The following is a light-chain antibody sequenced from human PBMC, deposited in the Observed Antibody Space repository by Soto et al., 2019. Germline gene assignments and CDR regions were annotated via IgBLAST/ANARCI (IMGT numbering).Light chain of an antibody. CDR2: DTN. V-gene: IGLV1-51*01. CDR1: SSNIGNNY. J-gene: IGLJ1*01. CDR3: GTWDSSLSAGV. Sequence: QSVLSQPPSVSAAPGQRVSISCSGSSSNIGNNYVSWYQQLPGTAPKLLIYDTNKRPSGIPDRFSGSESGTSATLGITGLQTGGEADYYCGTWDSSLSAGVFGTGTKVTVL.